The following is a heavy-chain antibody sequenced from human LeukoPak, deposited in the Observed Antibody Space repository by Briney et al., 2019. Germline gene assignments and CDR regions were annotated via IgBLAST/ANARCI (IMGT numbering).Heavy chain of an antibody. CDR2: IGGSGGTT. CDR3: AKAHYISTSCSRADN. Sequence: QPGGPLRPSCAASGFPFTSNAMAWVRQAPGKGLEWVSAIGGSGGTTFYEASVKGRVTTYKVQTTNSVYLQRNRLRADDTAVCYCAKAHYISTSCSRADNWGQGTLVTVSS. J-gene: IGHJ4*02. V-gene: IGHV3-23*01. D-gene: IGHD2-2*01. CDR1: GFPFTSNA.